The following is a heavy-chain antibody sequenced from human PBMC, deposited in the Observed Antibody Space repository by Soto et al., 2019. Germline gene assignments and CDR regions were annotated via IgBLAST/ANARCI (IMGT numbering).Heavy chain of an antibody. CDR3: ARDTAPSYV. D-gene: IGHD4-17*01. CDR1: GYTFTSYA. CDR2: INAGNGNR. V-gene: IGHV1-3*01. Sequence: QVQLVQSGAEVKKPGASVKVSCKASGYTFTSYAMHWVRQAPGQRLEWMGWINAGNGNRKYSQKFQGRVTITRDTSASIAYMEPSSLRSEDTAVYYCARDTAPSYVWGQGTTVTDSS. J-gene: IGHJ6*02.